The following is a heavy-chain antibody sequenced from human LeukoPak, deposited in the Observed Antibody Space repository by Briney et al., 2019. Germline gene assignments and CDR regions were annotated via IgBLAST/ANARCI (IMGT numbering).Heavy chain of an antibody. CDR1: GYTFTSYG. V-gene: IGHV1-18*01. Sequence: GASVKVSCKASGYTFTSYGISWVRQAPGQGLEWMGWISAYNGNTNYAQKLQGRVTMTTDTSTSTAYMELRSLRSDDTAVYYCARYSSGYYHPLHPFDYWGQGTLVTVSS. CDR2: ISAYNGNT. D-gene: IGHD3-22*01. J-gene: IGHJ4*02. CDR3: ARYSSGYYHPLHPFDY.